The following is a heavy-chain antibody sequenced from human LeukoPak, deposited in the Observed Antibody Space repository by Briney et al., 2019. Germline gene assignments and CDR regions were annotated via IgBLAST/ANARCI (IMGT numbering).Heavy chain of an antibody. J-gene: IGHJ4*02. Sequence: SVKVSCKASGGTFSSYAISWVRQAPGQGLEWMGGIIPIFGTANYAQKFQGRVTITADESTSTAYMELTSLRSEDTAVYYCAREGNYCSGGSCYTGRFDYWGQGTLVTVSS. CDR1: GGTFSSYA. CDR3: AREGNYCSGGSCYTGRFDY. CDR2: IIPIFGTA. V-gene: IGHV1-69*13. D-gene: IGHD2-15*01.